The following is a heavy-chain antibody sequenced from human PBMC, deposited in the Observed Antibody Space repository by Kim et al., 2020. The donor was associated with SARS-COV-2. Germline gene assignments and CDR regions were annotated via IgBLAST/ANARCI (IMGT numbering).Heavy chain of an antibody. V-gene: IGHV5-51*01. Sequence: PSFQGQVTISADKSISTAYLQWSSLKASDTAMYYCARQDTAMEMDWYFDLWGRGTLVTVSS. J-gene: IGHJ2*01. D-gene: IGHD5-18*01. CDR3: ARQDTAMEMDWYFDL.